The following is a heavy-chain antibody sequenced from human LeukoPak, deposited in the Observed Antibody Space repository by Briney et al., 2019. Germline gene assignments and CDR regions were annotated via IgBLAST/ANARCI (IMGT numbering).Heavy chain of an antibody. CDR2: IQYDGSNK. Sequence: GGSLRLSCAASGFTFSSYGMHWVRQAPGKGLEWVAFIQYDGSNKYYADSVKGRFTISRDNSKNTLYLQMNSPRAEDTAVYYCAKGHGHYGSGSYGYWGQGTLVTVSS. D-gene: IGHD3-10*01. CDR3: AKGHGHYGSGSYGY. J-gene: IGHJ4*02. CDR1: GFTFSSYG. V-gene: IGHV3-30*02.